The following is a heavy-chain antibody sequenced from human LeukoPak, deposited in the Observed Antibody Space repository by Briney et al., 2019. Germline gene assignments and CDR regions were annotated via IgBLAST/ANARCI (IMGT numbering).Heavy chain of an antibody. D-gene: IGHD3-16*01. CDR1: GFTLTNYA. V-gene: IGHV3-23*01. J-gene: IGHJ4*02. CDR3: ARDRLEGGLGELVDY. CDR2: ISGSGGDT. Sequence: GGSLRLSCTASGFTLTNYAMTWVRQAPGKGLEWVSAISGSGGDTYHADSVKGRFTISRDNSKNTLYLQMNSLRAEDTAVYYCARDRLEGGLGELVDYWGQGTLVTVSS.